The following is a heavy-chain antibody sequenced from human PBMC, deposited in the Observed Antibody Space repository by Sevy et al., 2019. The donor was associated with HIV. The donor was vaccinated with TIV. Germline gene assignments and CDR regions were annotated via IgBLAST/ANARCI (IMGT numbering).Heavy chain of an antibody. D-gene: IGHD2-2*01. CDR2: IRYDGSNK. J-gene: IGHJ6*02. CDR3: AKTGYCSSTSCYPSYYYYGMDV. V-gene: IGHV3-30*02. CDR1: GFTFSSYG. Sequence: GGSLRLSCAASGFTFSSYGMHWVRQAPGKGLEWVAFIRYDGSNKYYADSVKGRFTISRDNSENTLYLQMNSLRAEDTAVYYCAKTGYCSSTSCYPSYYYYGMDVWGQGTTVTVSS.